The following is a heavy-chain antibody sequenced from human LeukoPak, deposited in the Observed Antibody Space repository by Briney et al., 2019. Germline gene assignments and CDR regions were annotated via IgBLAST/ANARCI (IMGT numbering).Heavy chain of an antibody. J-gene: IGHJ6*04. V-gene: IGHV4-31*03. CDR3: ARDRIVVVPAAIKAVSGPLRYYYYYGMDV. Sequence: SQTLSLTCTVSGGSISSGGYYWSWIRQHPGKGLEWIGYIYYSGSTYYNPSLKSRVTISVDTSKNQFCLKLSSVTAADTAVYYCARDRIVVVPAAIKAVSGPLRYYYYYGMDVWGKGTTVTVSS. D-gene: IGHD2-2*01. CDR1: GGSISSGGYY. CDR2: IYYSGST.